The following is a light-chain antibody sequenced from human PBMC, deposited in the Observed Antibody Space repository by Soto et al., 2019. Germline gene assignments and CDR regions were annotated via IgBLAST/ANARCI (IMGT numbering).Light chain of an antibody. J-gene: IGKJ1*01. CDR2: AAS. CDR1: QTVERW. CDR3: QQNFRATPWT. Sequence: DIQMTQSPSTLPASVGDRVTISCRASQTVERWLAWYQQKPGKAPKLLIYAASSLQSGVPSRFSGSGSGTDFTLTISSLQPDDFATYYCQQNFRATPWTFGQGTKVDI. V-gene: IGKV1-39*01.